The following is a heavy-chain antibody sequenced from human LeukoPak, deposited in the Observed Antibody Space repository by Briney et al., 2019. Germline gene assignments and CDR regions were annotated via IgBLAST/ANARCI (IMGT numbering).Heavy chain of an antibody. Sequence: SETLSLTCTVSGGSISSYYWSWIRQPAGKGLEWIGRIYTSGSTNYNPSLKSRVTISVDTSKNQFSLKLSSVTAADTAVYYCARAFRSGWSNWFDPWGQGTLVTVSS. V-gene: IGHV4-4*07. CDR1: GGSISSYY. CDR2: IYTSGST. J-gene: IGHJ5*02. CDR3: ARAFRSGWSNWFDP. D-gene: IGHD6-19*01.